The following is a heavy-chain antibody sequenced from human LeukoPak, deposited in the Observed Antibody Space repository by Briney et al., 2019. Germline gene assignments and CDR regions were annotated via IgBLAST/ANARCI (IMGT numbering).Heavy chain of an antibody. Sequence: ASVKVSCKASGYTFTNYAIHWVRQAPEQRLEWMGWINAGNDNTKYSQKFQGRVTITRDTSASTVYMELSSLRSEDTAVYYCTRGLLWFGELSPPGYWGQGTLITVSS. CDR2: INAGNDNT. CDR3: TRGLLWFGELSPPGY. J-gene: IGHJ4*02. D-gene: IGHD3-10*01. V-gene: IGHV1-3*01. CDR1: GYTFTNYA.